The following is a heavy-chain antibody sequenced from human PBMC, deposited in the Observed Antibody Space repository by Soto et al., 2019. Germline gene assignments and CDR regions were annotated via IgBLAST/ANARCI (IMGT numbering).Heavy chain of an antibody. CDR1: GGTFNTYA. CDR3: AREVQVHTPAFVY. Sequence: QVQLVQSGAAMKKPGSSVTVSCQSSGGTFNTYAMNWVRQAPGQGPEWMGDISPMFGAANYAPKFQGRVTITADESTGTSYMQLSSLTSEDTALYFCAREVQVHTPAFVYWGQGTLVTVSS. J-gene: IGHJ4*02. CDR2: ISPMFGAA. V-gene: IGHV1-69*19.